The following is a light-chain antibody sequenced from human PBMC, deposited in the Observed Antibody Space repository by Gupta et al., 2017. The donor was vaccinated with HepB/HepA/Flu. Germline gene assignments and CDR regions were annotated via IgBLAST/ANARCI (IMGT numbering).Light chain of an antibody. J-gene: IGKJ5*01. CDR3: QHRHSYPIT. CDR1: QGISNY. V-gene: IGKV1-9*01. Sequence: DIQLTQSPSFLSASVGDRVSITCRASQGISNYLAWYQQTPGKAPKLLIYTASTLQSGVTSRFSGSGSGTEFTLTINSRQPEDFATYYCQHRHSYPITFGQGTRLEIK. CDR2: TAS.